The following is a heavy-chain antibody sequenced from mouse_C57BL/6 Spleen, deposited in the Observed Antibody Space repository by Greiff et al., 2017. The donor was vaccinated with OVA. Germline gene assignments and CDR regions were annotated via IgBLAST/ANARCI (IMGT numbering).Heavy chain of an antibody. CDR1: GYTFTSYW. CDR3: ARVGDGYYFDD. D-gene: IGHD2-3*01. V-gene: IGHV1-52*01. Sequence: VQLQQPGAELVRPGSSVKLSCKASGYTFTSYWVHWVKQRPIQGLEWIGNIDPSDSETHYNQKFKDKATLTVDKSSSTAYMQLSSLTSEDSAVDYCARVGDGYYFDDWGQGTTLTVSS. CDR2: IDPSDSET. J-gene: IGHJ2*01.